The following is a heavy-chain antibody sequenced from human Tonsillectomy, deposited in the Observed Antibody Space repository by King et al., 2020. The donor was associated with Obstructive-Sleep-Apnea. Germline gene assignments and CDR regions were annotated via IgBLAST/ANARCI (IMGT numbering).Heavy chain of an antibody. D-gene: IGHD3-22*01. CDR1: GYTFTSYA. J-gene: IGHJ1*01. CDR2: INTNTGNP. Sequence: VQLVESGSELKKPGASVKVSCKASGYTFTSYAMNWVRQAPGQGLEWMGWINTNTGNPTYAQGFTGRFCFSLATSVSTAYLQISSLKAEDTAVYYCAGTEYYYDSSGYYEEYFQHWGQGTLVTVSS. V-gene: IGHV7-4-1*02. CDR3: AGTEYYYDSSGYYEEYFQH.